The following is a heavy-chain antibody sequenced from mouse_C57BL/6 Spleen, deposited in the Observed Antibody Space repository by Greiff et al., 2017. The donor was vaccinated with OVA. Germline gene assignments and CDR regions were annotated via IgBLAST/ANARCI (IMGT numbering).Heavy chain of an antibody. V-gene: IGHV1-61*01. J-gene: IGHJ2*01. Sequence: VQLQQPGAELVRPGSSVKLSCKASGYTFTSYWMDWVKQRPGQGLEWIGNIYPSDSETHYNQKFKDKATLTVDKSSSTAYMQLSSLTSEDSAVYYCARKDWDDVFDYWGQGTTRTVSS. CDR3: ARKDWDDVFDY. CDR1: GYTFTSYW. D-gene: IGHD4-1*01. CDR2: IYPSDSET.